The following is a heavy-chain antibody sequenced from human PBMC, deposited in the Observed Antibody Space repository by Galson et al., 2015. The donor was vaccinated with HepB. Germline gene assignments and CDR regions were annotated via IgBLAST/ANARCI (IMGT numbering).Heavy chain of an antibody. Sequence: ETLSLTCTVSGGSISSSSYYWGWIRQPPGKGLEWIGSIYYSGSTYYNPSLKSRVTISVDTSKNQFSLKLSSVTAADTAVYYCARVVVVAATVWFDPWGQGTLVTVSS. V-gene: IGHV4-39*01. D-gene: IGHD2-15*01. J-gene: IGHJ5*02. CDR2: IYYSGST. CDR1: GGSISSSSYY. CDR3: ARVVVVAATVWFDP.